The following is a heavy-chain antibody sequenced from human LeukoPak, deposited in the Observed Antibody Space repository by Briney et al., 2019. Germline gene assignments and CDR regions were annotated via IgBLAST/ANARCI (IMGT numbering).Heavy chain of an antibody. CDR3: ARGKYYYDSSGVGAFDI. CDR1: GFTFSSYW. J-gene: IGHJ3*02. V-gene: IGHV3-74*01. Sequence: GGSPRLSCAASGFTFSSYWMHWVRQAPGKGLVWDSRINSDGSSTSYADSVKGRFTISRDNAKNTLYLQMNSLRAEDTAVYYCARGKYYYDSSGVGAFDIWGQGTMVTVSS. D-gene: IGHD3-22*01. CDR2: INSDGSST.